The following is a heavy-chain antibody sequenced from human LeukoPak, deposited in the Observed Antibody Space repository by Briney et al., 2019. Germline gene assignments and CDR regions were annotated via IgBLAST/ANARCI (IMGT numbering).Heavy chain of an antibody. J-gene: IGHJ3*02. CDR1: GYTFTSYG. D-gene: IGHD3-22*01. CDR2: ISAYNGNT. V-gene: IGHV1-18*01. CDR3: ARGVRYYYDSSGKRPHDAFDI. Sequence: ASVKVSCKASGYTFTSYGISWVRQAPGQGLEWMGWISAYNGNTNYAQKLQGRVTMTTDTSTSTAYMELRSLRSDDTAVYYCARGVRYYYDSSGKRPHDAFDIWGQGTMVTVSS.